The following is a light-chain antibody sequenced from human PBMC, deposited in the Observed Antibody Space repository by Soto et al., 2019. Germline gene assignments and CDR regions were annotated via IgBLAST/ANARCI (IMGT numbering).Light chain of an antibody. CDR1: QSISSW. V-gene: IGKV1-5*03. CDR2: KAS. CDR3: QQYNSYAWT. Sequence: DIQMTQSPSTLSASVGDRVTITCRASQSISSWLAWYQQKPGKAPKPLIYKASSLESGVPSRFSGSGSGTEFTLTISSLQPDDFATYYCQQYNSYAWTFGQGTKVDSK. J-gene: IGKJ1*01.